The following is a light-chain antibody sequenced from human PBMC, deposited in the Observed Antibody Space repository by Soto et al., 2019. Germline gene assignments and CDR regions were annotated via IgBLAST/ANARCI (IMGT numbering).Light chain of an antibody. CDR1: SSNIGAGYY. V-gene: IGLV1-40*01. Sequence: QSALTQSPSVSGAPGQRVTVSCIGSSSNIGAGYYVQWYQQVPGTAPKLIIYGDTNRPSGVPDRFSGSKSGTSASLTITGLQVEDDADYYCQSFDNSLSGWVFGGGTKVTVL. J-gene: IGLJ3*02. CDR3: QSFDNSLSGWV. CDR2: GDT.